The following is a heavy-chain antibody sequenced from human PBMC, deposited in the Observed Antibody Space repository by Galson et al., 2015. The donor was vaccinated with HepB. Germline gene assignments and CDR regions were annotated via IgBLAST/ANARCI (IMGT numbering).Heavy chain of an antibody. D-gene: IGHD6-13*01. J-gene: IGHJ4*02. Sequence: SLRLSCAASGFTFSSYAMHWVRQAPGKGLEWVAVISYDGSNKYYADSVKGRFTISRDNSKNALYLQMNSLRAEDTAVYNCASSGDSSSWSFDYWGQGTLVTVSS. CDR1: GFTFSSYA. V-gene: IGHV3-30*04. CDR3: ASSGDSSSWSFDY. CDR2: ISYDGSNK.